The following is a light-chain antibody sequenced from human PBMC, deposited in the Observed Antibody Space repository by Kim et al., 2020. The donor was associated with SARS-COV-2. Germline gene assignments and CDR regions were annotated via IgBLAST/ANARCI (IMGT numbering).Light chain of an antibody. V-gene: IGLV2-8*01. CDR1: SSDVGGYNY. CDR2: GVT. J-gene: IGLJ2*01. CDR3: SSYAGNNTLI. Sequence: QPVPISRTGTSSDVGGYNYVSWSQLHPGKAPKLMIFGVTKRPSRVPDRFSGSKSGNTASLTVSGLQTEDEADYYCSSYAGNNTLIFGGGTQLTVL.